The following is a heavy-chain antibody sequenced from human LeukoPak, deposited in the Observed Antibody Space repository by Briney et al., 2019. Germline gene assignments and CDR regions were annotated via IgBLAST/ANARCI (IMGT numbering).Heavy chain of an antibody. CDR1: GFTFSSYW. D-gene: IGHD6-19*01. CDR3: AKEVQGSSGWHFDY. Sequence: GGSLRLSCAASGFTFSSYWMHWVRQAPGKGLVWVSRINSDGSSTSYADSVKGRFTISRDNSENTLYLQMNSLRAEDTALYYCAKEVQGSSGWHFDYWGQGTQVTVSS. CDR2: INSDGSST. V-gene: IGHV3-74*01. J-gene: IGHJ4*02.